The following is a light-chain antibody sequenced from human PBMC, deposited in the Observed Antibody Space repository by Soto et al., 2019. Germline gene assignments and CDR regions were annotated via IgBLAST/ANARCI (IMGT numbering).Light chain of an antibody. J-gene: IGLJ2*01. CDR1: SGHSSDA. V-gene: IGLV4-69*01. CDR3: QTWDTGARVV. CDR2: LSSDGSH. Sequence: QLVLTQSPSASASLGASVTLTCTLSSGHSSDAIAWHQQQPEKGPRYLMKLSSDGSHSKGDGIPDRFSGSSSGAERYLTIAILQSEDEADYYCQTWDTGARVVFGGGTKLTVL.